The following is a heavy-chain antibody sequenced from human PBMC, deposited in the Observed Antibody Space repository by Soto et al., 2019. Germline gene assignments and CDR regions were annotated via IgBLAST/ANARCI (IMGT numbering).Heavy chain of an antibody. CDR2: ISGSDGKT. V-gene: IGHV3-23*01. CDR1: GFRFGSYA. CDR3: ARWSYLDY. Sequence: ASLGLSCAASGFRFGSYALSGVRQAPGKGLEWVSTISGSDGKTFYADAVKGRFSISRDTSQNTLYLQMNSLRADDTAICYCARWSYLDYWGQGTRVTVSS. D-gene: IGHD3-3*01. J-gene: IGHJ4*02.